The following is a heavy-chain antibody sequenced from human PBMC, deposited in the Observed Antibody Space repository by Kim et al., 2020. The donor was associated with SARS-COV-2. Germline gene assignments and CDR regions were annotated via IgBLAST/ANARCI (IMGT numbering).Heavy chain of an antibody. V-gene: IGHV3-64*04. J-gene: IGHJ4*02. D-gene: IGHD1-26*01. CDR3: AKAKLKVSGRIR. Sequence: GRFTITRDNSKNTLYLEMHSLRAEDTAVYYCAKAKLKVSGRIRWGQGTLVTVSS.